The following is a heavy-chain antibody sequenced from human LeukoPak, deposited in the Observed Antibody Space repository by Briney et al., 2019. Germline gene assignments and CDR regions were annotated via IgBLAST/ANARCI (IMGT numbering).Heavy chain of an antibody. Sequence: GGSLRLSCAASGFTFSSYEMNWVRQAPGKGLEWVSYISSCGSTIYYADSVKGRFTISRDNAKNSLYLQMNSLRAEDTAVYYCARESMIVVGAHDYWGQGTLVTVSS. J-gene: IGHJ4*02. CDR1: GFTFSSYE. V-gene: IGHV3-48*03. CDR3: ARESMIVVGAHDY. CDR2: ISSCGSTI. D-gene: IGHD3-22*01.